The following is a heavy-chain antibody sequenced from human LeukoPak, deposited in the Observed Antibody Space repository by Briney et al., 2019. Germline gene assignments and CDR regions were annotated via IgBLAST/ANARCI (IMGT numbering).Heavy chain of an antibody. J-gene: IGHJ3*02. CDR2: IWYEGNNE. V-gene: IGHV3-33*01. CDR3: ARGSQNAFDI. Sequence: PGGSLRLSCAASRFTFRDYAMHWVRQAPGQGLEWVAVIWYEGNNEYYADSVKGRFTISRDNAKNSLYLQMNSLRAEDTAVYYCARGSQNAFDIWGQGTMVTVSS. CDR1: RFTFRDYA.